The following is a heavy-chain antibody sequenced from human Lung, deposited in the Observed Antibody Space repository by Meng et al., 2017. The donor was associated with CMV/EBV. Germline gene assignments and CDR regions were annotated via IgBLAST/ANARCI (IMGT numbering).Heavy chain of an antibody. CDR2: VVYSGTT. Sequence: QLQLQESGPGLVKPSETLSLTGTVSGGSISSSSYYWAWIRQPPGEGLEWIGSVVYSGTTYYTSSLKSRVSISVDTSKNQFSLKLSSVTAADTAVYYCARHHHSPTFDYWGQGTLVTVSS. D-gene: IGHD1-14*01. CDR3: ARHHHSPTFDY. CDR1: GGSISSSSYY. V-gene: IGHV4-39*01. J-gene: IGHJ4*02.